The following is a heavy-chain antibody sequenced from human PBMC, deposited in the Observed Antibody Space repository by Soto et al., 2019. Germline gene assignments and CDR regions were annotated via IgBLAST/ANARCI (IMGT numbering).Heavy chain of an antibody. D-gene: IGHD5-12*01. V-gene: IGHV4-38-2*01. Sequence: PSETLSLTCAVSGYSISSGYYWGWIRQPPGKGLEWIGSIYHSGSTYYNPSLKSRVTISVDTSKNQFSLKLSSVTAADTAVYYCARTRGQQNWFAPLGQRTLVTVSS. J-gene: IGHJ5*02. CDR2: IYHSGST. CDR1: GYSISSGYY. CDR3: ARTRGQQNWFAP.